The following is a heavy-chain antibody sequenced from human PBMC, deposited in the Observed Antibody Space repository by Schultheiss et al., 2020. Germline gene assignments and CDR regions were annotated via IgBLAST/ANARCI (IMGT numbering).Heavy chain of an antibody. CDR3: ARGSGYSSGAPFDY. CDR1: GFTFSSYA. J-gene: IGHJ4*02. Sequence: GESLKISCAASGFTFSSYAMHWVRQAPGKGLEYVSAISSNGGSTYYANSVKGRFTISRDNSKNTLYLQMGSLRAEDMAVYYCARGSGYSSGAPFDYWGQGTLVTVSS. V-gene: IGHV3-64*01. D-gene: IGHD6-25*01. CDR2: ISSNGGST.